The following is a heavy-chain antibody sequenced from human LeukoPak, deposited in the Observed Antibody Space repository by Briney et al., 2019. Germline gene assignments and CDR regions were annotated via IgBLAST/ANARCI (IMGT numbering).Heavy chain of an antibody. CDR1: GYTFTGYY. CDR3: ARADPVVAATDFDY. D-gene: IGHD2-15*01. CDR2: INPNSGGT. Sequence: ASVKVSCKVSGYTFTGYYMHWVRQAPGQGLEWMGWINPNSGGTNYAQKFQGRVTMTRDTSISTAYMELSRLRSDDTAVYYCARADPVVAATDFDYWGQGTLVTVSS. J-gene: IGHJ4*02. V-gene: IGHV1-2*02.